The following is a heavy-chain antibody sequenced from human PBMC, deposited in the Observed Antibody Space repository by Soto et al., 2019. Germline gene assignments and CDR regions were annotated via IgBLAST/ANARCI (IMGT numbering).Heavy chain of an antibody. CDR1: GFTFSHYA. CDR2: TSYDGTTA. Sequence: QVQLVESGGGVVQPGRSRRLSCAASGFTFSHYAMHWVRQAPGKGLEWVAITSYDGTTAYYADSVKGRFTISRDNSKNPRYLQMDSLRAEDAALYSCARPYSSGWYPTHDACHFWGQGTLVPVSS. V-gene: IGHV3-30*03. D-gene: IGHD6-19*01. J-gene: IGHJ3*01. CDR3: ARPYSSGWYPTHDACHF.